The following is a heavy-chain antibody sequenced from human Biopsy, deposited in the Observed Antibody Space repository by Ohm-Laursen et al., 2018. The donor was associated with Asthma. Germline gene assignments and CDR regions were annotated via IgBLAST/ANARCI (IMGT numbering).Heavy chain of an antibody. CDR3: AGFCSGGNRPDH. Sequence: SETLSLTCTVSGVSIRSYYWTWIRQPPGKGLEWIGNIHYGGSTYSNPSLKSRVTISVDTSKKQISLKLSSVIAADTAVYYCAGFCSGGNRPDHWGQGTLVTVSS. CDR2: IHYGGST. V-gene: IGHV4-59*01. J-gene: IGHJ4*02. D-gene: IGHD2-15*01. CDR1: GVSIRSYY.